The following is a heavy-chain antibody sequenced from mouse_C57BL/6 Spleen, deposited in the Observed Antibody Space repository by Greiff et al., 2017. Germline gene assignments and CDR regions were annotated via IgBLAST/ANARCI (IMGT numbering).Heavy chain of an antibody. V-gene: IGHV1-80*01. Sequence: VQLQQSGAELVKPGASVKISCKASGYAFSSYWLNWVKQRPGKGLAWIGQIYPGDGDTNYNGKFKGKATLTADKSSSTAYMQLSSLTSEDSAVYFCARSQLRLRAMDYWGQGTSVTVSS. CDR1: GYAFSSYW. J-gene: IGHJ4*01. CDR2: IYPGDGDT. D-gene: IGHD3-2*02. CDR3: ARSQLRLRAMDY.